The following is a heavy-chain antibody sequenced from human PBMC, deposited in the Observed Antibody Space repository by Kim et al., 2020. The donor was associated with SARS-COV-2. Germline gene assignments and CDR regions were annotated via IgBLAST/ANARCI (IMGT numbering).Heavy chain of an antibody. V-gene: IGHV4-4*07. D-gene: IGHD6-13*01. Sequence: SETLSLTCTVSGGSISSYYWNWIRQSAGKRLEWIGRIYTTGNTHYNPSLKSRVTLSVDTSMNQFSLRLSSVTAADTAVYYCARGGFSSLYPFDFWGQGTL. CDR3: ARGGFSSLYPFDF. CDR2: IYTTGNT. J-gene: IGHJ4*02. CDR1: GGSISSYY.